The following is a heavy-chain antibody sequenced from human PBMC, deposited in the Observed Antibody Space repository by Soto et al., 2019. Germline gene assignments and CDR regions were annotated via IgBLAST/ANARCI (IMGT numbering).Heavy chain of an antibody. J-gene: IGHJ6*02. CDR3: ARALYSGYETGYYYYGIDV. CDR1: GYTFTSYY. D-gene: IGHD5-12*01. V-gene: IGHV1-46*01. Sequence: ASVKVSCKASGYTFTSYYMHWVRQAPGQGLEWMGIINPSGGSTSYAQKFQGRVTMTRDTSTSTVYMELSSLRFEDTAVYYCARALYSGYETGYYYYGIDVWGQGTTVTVSS. CDR2: INPSGGST.